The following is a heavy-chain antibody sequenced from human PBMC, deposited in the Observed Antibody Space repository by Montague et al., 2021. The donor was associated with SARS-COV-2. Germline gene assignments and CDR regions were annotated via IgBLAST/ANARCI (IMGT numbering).Heavy chain of an antibody. D-gene: IGHD6-6*01. CDR3: ARSRANVPSRPGFDY. Sequence: SETLSLTCTVSGASVASGNFYWSWIRQPPGKGLEWTGYMYYTGXTXYXXXXEXRVTMPVDPSKNQFSLTLTSVTAADTAVYYCARSRANVPSRPGFDYWGQGALVTVSS. CDR1: GASVASGNFY. CDR2: MYYTGXT. V-gene: IGHV4-61*01. J-gene: IGHJ4*02.